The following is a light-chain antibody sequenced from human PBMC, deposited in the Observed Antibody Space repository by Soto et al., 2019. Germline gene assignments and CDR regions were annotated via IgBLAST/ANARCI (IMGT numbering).Light chain of an antibody. CDR2: GTS. Sequence: EIVLTHSPATLSVSPWEIATLSCRASQSVSSSYLAWYQQKPGLAPRLLIYGTSSRATGIPDRFSGSGSGTDFTLTISRLEPEDFAVYYCQQYGSSPLTFGGVTKVDIK. V-gene: IGKV3-20*01. CDR3: QQYGSSPLT. CDR1: QSVSSSY. J-gene: IGKJ4*01.